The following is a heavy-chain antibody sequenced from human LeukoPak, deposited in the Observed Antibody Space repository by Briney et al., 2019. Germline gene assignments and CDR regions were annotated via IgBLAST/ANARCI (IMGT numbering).Heavy chain of an antibody. D-gene: IGHD6-13*01. J-gene: IGHJ5*02. CDR1: GYTFTGYY. CDR2: INPNSGGT. Sequence: GASVKVSCKASGYTFTGYYMHWVRQAPGQGLEWMGWINPNSGGTNYAQKFQGRVTMTRDTSISTAYMELSRLRSDDTAVYYRAREQQPPSGWFDPWGQGTLVTVSS. V-gene: IGHV1-2*02. CDR3: AREQQPPSGWFDP.